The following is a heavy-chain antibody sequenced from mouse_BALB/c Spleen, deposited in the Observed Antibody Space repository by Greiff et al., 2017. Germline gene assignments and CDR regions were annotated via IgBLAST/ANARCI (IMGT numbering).Heavy chain of an antibody. CDR3: ASAYYGNWYFDY. CDR1: GFTFSSYA. CDR2: ISSGGST. Sequence: EVLLVESGGGLVKPGGSLKLSCAASGFTFSSYAMSWVRQTPEKRLEWVASISSGGSTYYPDSVMGRFTISRDNARNSLYLQMSSLRSEDTAMYYCASAYYGNWYFDYWGAGTTVTVSS. V-gene: IGHV5-6-5*01. J-gene: IGHJ1*01. D-gene: IGHD2-10*01.